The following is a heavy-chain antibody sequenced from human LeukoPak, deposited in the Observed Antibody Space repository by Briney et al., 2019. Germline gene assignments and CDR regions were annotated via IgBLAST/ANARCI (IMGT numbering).Heavy chain of an antibody. Sequence: PGGSLRLSCAASGFTFDDYAMHWVRQAPGKGLEWVSLISGDDGSTYYADSVKGRFTISRDNSKNSLYLQMNSLRTEDTALYYCAKDLGYSYGLSTDYWGQGTLVTVSS. V-gene: IGHV3-43*02. CDR1: GFTFDDYA. D-gene: IGHD5-18*01. J-gene: IGHJ4*02. CDR2: ISGDDGST. CDR3: AKDLGYSYGLSTDY.